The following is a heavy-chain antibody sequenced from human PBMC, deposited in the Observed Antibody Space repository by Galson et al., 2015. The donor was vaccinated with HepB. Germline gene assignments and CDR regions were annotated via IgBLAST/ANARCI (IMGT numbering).Heavy chain of an antibody. D-gene: IGHD1-26*01. V-gene: IGHV3-7*01. CDR2: IKQDGSEK. Sequence: SLRLSCAASGFTFRNYWMGWVRQGPGKGLEWVANIKQDGSEKYYVDSVKGRFTISRDNAKNTLYLQMNSLRAEDTAVYYCARLRVQWELLDPFDIWGQGTMVIVSS. CDR3: ARLRVQWELLDPFDI. J-gene: IGHJ3*02. CDR1: GFTFRNYW.